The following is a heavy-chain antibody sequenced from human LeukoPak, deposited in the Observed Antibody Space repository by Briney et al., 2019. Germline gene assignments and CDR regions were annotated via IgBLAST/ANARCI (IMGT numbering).Heavy chain of an antibody. CDR1: GGSFSGYY. J-gene: IGHJ6*03. V-gene: IGHV4-34*01. CDR3: ARHGASIDIAVVPAGTAAYMDV. D-gene: IGHD2-2*01. Sequence: SETLSLTCAVYGGSFSGYYWSWIRQPPGKGLEWIGEINHSGSTNYNPSLKSRVTISVDTSKNQFSLKLSSVTAADTAVYYCARHGASIDIAVVPAGTAAYMDVWGKGTTVTVSS. CDR2: INHSGST.